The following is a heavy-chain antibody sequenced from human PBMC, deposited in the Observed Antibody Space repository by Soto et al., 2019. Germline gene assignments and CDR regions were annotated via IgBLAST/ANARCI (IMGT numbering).Heavy chain of an antibody. CDR1: GLSFSDAW. D-gene: IGHD3-22*01. Sequence: GGSLRLSCAASGLSFSDAWMSWVRQAPGQGLEWVGRIKSKPAGGTTDYAAPVKGRFTISRDDSKNMVYLQMNSLKTEDTAVYYCTTGGDWYYYDSSGYRGLDGPLPFDYWGQGTLVTVSS. J-gene: IGHJ4*02. V-gene: IGHV3-15*01. CDR3: TTGGDWYYYDSSGYRGLDGPLPFDY. CDR2: IKSKPAGGTT.